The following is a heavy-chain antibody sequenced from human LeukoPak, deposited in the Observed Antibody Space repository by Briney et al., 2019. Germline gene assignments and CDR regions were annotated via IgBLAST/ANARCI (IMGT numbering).Heavy chain of an antibody. D-gene: IGHD4-17*01. V-gene: IGHV1-2*02. Sequence: ASVKVSCKASGYTFTGYYMHWARQAPGQGLEWMGWINPNGGGTNYAQRFQGRVTMTRDTSISTAYMELSGLRSDDTAVYYCARGGDYGENFDYWGQGTLVTVSS. CDR2: INPNGGGT. CDR3: ARGGDYGENFDY. CDR1: GYTFTGYY. J-gene: IGHJ4*02.